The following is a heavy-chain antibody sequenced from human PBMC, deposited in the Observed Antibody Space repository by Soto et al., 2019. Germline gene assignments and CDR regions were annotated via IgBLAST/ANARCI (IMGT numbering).Heavy chain of an antibody. CDR3: ASSTPASPAGQFDY. CDR2: ISYDGSNK. Sequence: GGSLRLSCAASGFTFSSYAMHWVRQAPGKGLEWVAVISYDGSNKYYADSVKGRFTISRDNSKNTLYLQMNSLRAEDTAVYYCASSTPASPAGQFDYWGQGTLVTVSS. V-gene: IGHV3-30-3*01. CDR1: GFTFSSYA. D-gene: IGHD6-25*01. J-gene: IGHJ4*02.